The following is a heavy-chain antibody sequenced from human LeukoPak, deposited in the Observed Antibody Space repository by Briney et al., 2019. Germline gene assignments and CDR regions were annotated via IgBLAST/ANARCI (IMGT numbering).Heavy chain of an antibody. CDR2: ISGSGGST. V-gene: IGHV3-23*01. J-gene: IGHJ4*02. D-gene: IGHD6-13*01. Sequence: GGSLRLSCAASGFNFSSYSMNWVRQAPGKGLEWVSAISGSGGSTYYADSVKGRFTISRDNSKNTLYLQMNSLRAEDTAVYYCAKEDSSSWTTKYYFDYWGQGTLVTVSS. CDR3: AKEDSSSWTTKYYFDY. CDR1: GFNFSSYS.